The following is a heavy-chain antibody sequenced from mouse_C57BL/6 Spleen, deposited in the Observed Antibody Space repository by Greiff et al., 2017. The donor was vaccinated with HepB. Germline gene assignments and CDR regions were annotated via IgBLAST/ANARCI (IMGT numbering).Heavy chain of an antibody. J-gene: IGHJ2*01. CDR3: ARYLAGALDY. CDR2: IRNKANGYTT. D-gene: IGHD3-1*01. V-gene: IGHV7-3*01. Sequence: DVKLQESGGGLVQPGGSLSLSCAASGFTFTDYYMSWVRPPPGKALEWLGFIRNKANGYTTEYSASVKGRFTISRDNSQSILYLQMNALRAEDSATYYCARYLAGALDYWGQGTTLTVSS. CDR1: GFTFTDYY.